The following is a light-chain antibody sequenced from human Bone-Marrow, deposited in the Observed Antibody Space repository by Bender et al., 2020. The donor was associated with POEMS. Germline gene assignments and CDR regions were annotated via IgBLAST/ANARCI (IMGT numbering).Light chain of an antibody. CDR2: DGT. CDR1: SCKNGIYNY. Sequence: QSALTQPASVSGSPGQSITIFCSGISCKNGIYNYVSWYQQHPGKAPKLMIYDGTKRPSGVSHRFSGSRSGNTASLIISGLQAEDEAAYYCCSYAGSSTLYVFGTGTTVTVL. CDR3: CSYAGSSTLYV. V-gene: IGLV2-23*01. J-gene: IGLJ1*01.